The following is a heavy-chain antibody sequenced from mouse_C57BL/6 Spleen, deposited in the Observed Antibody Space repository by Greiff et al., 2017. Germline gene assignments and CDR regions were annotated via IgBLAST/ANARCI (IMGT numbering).Heavy chain of an antibody. Sequence: EVKFEESGGGLVKPGGSLKLSCAASGFTFSDYGMHWVRQASEKGLEWVAYISSGSSTIYYADTVKGRFTISRDNAKNTLFLQMTSLRSEDTAMYYCARRDYVAWFAYWGQGTLVTVSA. CDR2: ISSGSSTI. V-gene: IGHV5-17*01. CDR3: ARRDYVAWFAY. CDR1: GFTFSDYG. D-gene: IGHD2-4*01. J-gene: IGHJ3*01.